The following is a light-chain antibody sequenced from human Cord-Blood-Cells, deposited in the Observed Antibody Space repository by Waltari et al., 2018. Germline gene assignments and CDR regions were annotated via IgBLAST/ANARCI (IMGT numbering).Light chain of an antibody. V-gene: IGLV1-40*01. Sequence: QSVLTQPPSVSAAPGQRVTISCPGSSSNIGAGYYVHWYQQLPGTAPKLLISGSSNRPSGVPDRFSGSNSGTSASLAITGLQAEDEADYYCQSYDSSLSGSVFGGGTKLTVL. CDR2: GSS. CDR1: SSNIGAGYY. CDR3: QSYDSSLSGSV. J-gene: IGLJ3*02.